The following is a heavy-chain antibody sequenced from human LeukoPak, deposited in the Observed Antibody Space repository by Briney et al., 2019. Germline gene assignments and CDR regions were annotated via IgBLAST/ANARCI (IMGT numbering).Heavy chain of an antibody. Sequence: GGSLRLSCAASGSTFSGSDIHWVRQASGKGLEWVGHIRSKTNNYATADAASVKGRFTFSRDDSKNTAYIQMNSLKTEDTAVYYCTRHNYDRSGYGAFDIWGQGTMVTVSS. J-gene: IGHJ3*02. D-gene: IGHD3-22*01. V-gene: IGHV3-73*01. CDR2: IRSKTNNYAT. CDR3: TRHNYDRSGYGAFDI. CDR1: GSTFSGSD.